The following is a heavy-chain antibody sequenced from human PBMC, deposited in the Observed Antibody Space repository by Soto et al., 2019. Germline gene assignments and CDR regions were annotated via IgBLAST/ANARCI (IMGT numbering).Heavy chain of an antibody. V-gene: IGHV4-59*08. D-gene: IGHD2-15*01. Sequence: SETLSLTCTVSDGSITGYYWSWIRQPPGKELEWIGYIFHSGTTKYNPSLKSRLTISVDTSKNQFSLNLGSAAAADTAVYYCARHLCSNGNCYAFDFWGQGTLVTVSS. J-gene: IGHJ4*02. CDR3: ARHLCSNGNCYAFDF. CDR2: IFHSGTT. CDR1: DGSITGYY.